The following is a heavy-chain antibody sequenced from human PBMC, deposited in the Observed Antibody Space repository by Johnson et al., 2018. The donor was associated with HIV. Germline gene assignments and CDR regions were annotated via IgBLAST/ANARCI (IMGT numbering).Heavy chain of an antibody. CDR1: GFTVSSNY. Sequence: VQLVESGGGLVQPGGSLRLSCAASGFTVSSNYMSWVRQAPGKGLEWVSVIYSGGSTYYADSVKGRFTISRDNSKNTLYLQINSLRAEDTAVYYCARGSITIFGGLDAFDIWGQGTMVTVSS. D-gene: IGHD3-3*01. J-gene: IGHJ3*02. V-gene: IGHV3-66*01. CDR3: ARGSITIFGGLDAFDI. CDR2: IYSGGST.